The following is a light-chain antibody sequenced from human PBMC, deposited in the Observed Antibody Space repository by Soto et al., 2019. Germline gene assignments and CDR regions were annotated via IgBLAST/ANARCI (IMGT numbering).Light chain of an antibody. V-gene: IGLV2-14*01. J-gene: IGLJ1*01. Sequence: QSALTQPASLSVSPGQSISISCTGTSSDVGGYNYVSWYQQHPGKAPKLMIYDVSNRPSGVSNRFSGSKSGNTASLSISGLQAEDEADYYCSSYTSSSTRVFGNGTKVTVL. CDR3: SSYTSSSTRV. CDR1: SSDVGGYNY. CDR2: DVS.